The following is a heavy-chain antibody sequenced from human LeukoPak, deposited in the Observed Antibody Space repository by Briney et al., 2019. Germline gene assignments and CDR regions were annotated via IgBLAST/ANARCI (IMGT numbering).Heavy chain of an antibody. Sequence: ASVKVSCKTSGYIFTNHGISWVRQAPGQGLEWIGWINPNTGDTNYAPKFQGRVTMIKDTSTNSAYMELNKLTSDDTAVYYCGRGNKSFDPWGQGTLVTVSS. J-gene: IGHJ5*02. V-gene: IGHV1-18*01. CDR3: GRGNKSFDP. CDR2: INPNTGDT. CDR1: GYIFTNHG.